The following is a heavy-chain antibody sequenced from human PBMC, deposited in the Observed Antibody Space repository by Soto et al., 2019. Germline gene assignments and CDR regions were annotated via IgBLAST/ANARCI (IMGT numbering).Heavy chain of an antibody. CDR1: GDSVSSNSAA. J-gene: IGHJ6*02. CDR2: TYYRSKWYN. Sequence: QTLSLTCAISGDSVSSNSAAWNWIRQSPSRGLEWLGRTYYRSKWYNDYAVSVKSRITINPDTSKNQFSLQLNSVTPEDTAVYYWARGGYGSSTSCYGFYYGMDFWGEGTTVTGFS. D-gene: IGHD2-2*01. V-gene: IGHV6-1*01. CDR3: ARGGYGSSTSCYGFYYGMDF.